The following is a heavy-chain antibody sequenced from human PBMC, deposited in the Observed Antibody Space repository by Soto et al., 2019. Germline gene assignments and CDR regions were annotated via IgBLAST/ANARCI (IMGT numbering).Heavy chain of an antibody. J-gene: IGHJ6*03. CDR1: GFTFSSYG. CDR2: IWYDGSNK. D-gene: IGHD6-25*01. V-gene: IGHV3-33*01. CDR3: ARSGWYYYYYYMDV. Sequence: GGSLRLSCAASGFTFSSYGMHWVRQAPGKGLECVAVIWYDGSNKYYADSVKGRFTISRDNSKNTLYLQMNSLRAEDTAVYYCARSGWYYYYYYMDVWGKGTTVTVSS.